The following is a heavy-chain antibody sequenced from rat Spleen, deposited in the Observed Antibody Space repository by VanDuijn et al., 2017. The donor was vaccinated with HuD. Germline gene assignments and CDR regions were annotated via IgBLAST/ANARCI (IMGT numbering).Heavy chain of an antibody. CDR2: IDTDGSRT. Sequence: EVQLVESDGGSVQPGRSLRLSCAASGFTFNRYWMYWVRQAPGKGLEWVSSIDTDGSRTYYPDSVRGRFTISRDIANSSLFLQMDSLRSEDTATYYCTTLYSRDWGQGVMVTVSS. V-gene: IGHV5-58*01. D-gene: IGHD1-2*01. CDR3: TTLYSRD. CDR1: GFTFNRYW. J-gene: IGHJ2*01.